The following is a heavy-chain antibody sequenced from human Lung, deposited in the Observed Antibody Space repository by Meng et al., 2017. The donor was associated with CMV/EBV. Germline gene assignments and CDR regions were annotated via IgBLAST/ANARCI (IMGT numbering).Heavy chain of an antibody. CDR2: IYWDDDK. D-gene: IGHD3-22*01. CDR1: GFSLSTSGVG. CDR3: AQSGYYDSSGYSEY. V-gene: IGHV2-5*02. J-gene: IGHJ4*02. Sequence: QITLKESGPTLVTPTQTLTLTCTFSGFSLSTSGVGVGWIRQPPGKALEWLALIYWDDDKRYSPSLKSRLTITKDTSKNQVVLTMTNMDPVDTATYYCAQSGYYDSSGYSEYWGQGTLVTVSA.